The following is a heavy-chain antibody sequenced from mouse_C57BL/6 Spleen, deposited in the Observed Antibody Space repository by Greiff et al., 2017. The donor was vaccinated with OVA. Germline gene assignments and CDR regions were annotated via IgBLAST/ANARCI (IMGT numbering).Heavy chain of an antibody. V-gene: IGHV1-64*01. D-gene: IGHD2-1*01. CDR1: GYTFTSYW. CDR3: ASYYGNAYYCDY. Sequence: VQLQQPGAELVKPGASVKLSCKASGYTFTSYWMHWVKQRPGQGLEWIGMIYPNSGSTNYNEKFKSKATLTADKSSSTAYMQLSSLTSEDSAVYYCASYYGNAYYCDYWGQGTTLTVSS. J-gene: IGHJ2*01. CDR2: IYPNSGST.